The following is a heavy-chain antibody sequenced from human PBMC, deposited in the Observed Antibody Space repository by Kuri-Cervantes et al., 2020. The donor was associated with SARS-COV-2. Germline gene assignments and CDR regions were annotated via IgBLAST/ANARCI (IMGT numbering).Heavy chain of an antibody. V-gene: IGHV4-39*01. Sequence: GSLRLSCTVSGGSISSSSYYWGWIRQPPGKGLEWIGSIYYSGSTYYNPSLKSRVTISVDTSKNQFSLKLSSVTAADTAVYYCARHPIPYCGGDCYLDWFDPWGQGTLVTVSS. CDR2: IYYSGST. D-gene: IGHD2-21*02. CDR1: GGSISSSSYY. CDR3: ARHPIPYCGGDCYLDWFDP. J-gene: IGHJ5*02.